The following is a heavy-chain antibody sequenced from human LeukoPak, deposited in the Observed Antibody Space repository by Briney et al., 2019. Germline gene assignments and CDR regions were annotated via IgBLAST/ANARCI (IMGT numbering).Heavy chain of an antibody. J-gene: IGHJ4*02. V-gene: IGHV3-48*04. CDR1: GFTFSSYS. CDR2: ISISSNTI. Sequence: GGSLRLSCAASGFTFSSYSMNWVRQAPGKGLEWVSYISISSNTIYYADSVKGRFTISRDNAKGSLYLQMNSLRGEDTAAYSCVRGAGGGDFWGQGTLVTVSS. CDR3: VRGAGGGDF. D-gene: IGHD6-19*01.